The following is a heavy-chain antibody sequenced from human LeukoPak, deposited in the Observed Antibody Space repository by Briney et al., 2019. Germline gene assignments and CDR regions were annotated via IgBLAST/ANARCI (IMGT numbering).Heavy chain of an antibody. CDR2: ISGSGGST. J-gene: IGHJ6*03. CDR1: GFTFSSYA. V-gene: IGHV3-23*01. Sequence: PGGSLRLPCAASGFTFSSYAMSWVRQAPGKGLEWVSAISGSGGSTYYADSVKGRFTISRDNSKNTLYLQMNSLRAEDTAVYYCAKDDGYGDYYYYMDVWGKGTTVTVSS. CDR3: AKDDGYGDYYYYMDV. D-gene: IGHD4-17*01.